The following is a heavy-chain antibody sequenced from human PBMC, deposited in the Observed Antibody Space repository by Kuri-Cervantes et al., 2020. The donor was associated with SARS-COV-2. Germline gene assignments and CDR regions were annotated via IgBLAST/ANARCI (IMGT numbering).Heavy chain of an antibody. CDR2: ISHDGKNK. V-gene: IGHV3-30*18. CDR3: AKDRVGVQDF. Sequence: GESLKISCAASGFNFSRTDMAWVRQAPGKGLEWVAVISHDGKNKKCIASGKGRFTISKDNSQNTLYLHMKSLRSEDTAMYYCAKDRVGVQDFWGQGTLVTVSS. D-gene: IGHD2-21*01. CDR1: GFNFSRTD. J-gene: IGHJ4*02.